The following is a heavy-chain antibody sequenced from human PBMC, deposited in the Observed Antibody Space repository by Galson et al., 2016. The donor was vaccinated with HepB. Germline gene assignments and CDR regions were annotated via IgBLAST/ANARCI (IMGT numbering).Heavy chain of an antibody. CDR1: GFTLSSYW. Sequence: SLRLSCAASGFTLSSYWMHWVRQAPGKGLEWVAVIWKDGTQKYYGESVKGRFTISRDNSNNTLYLQMNSLRGEDTAVYYCARSDTAMVADLDSWGQGTQVIVSS. V-gene: IGHV3-33*08. D-gene: IGHD5-18*01. J-gene: IGHJ4*02. CDR3: ARSDTAMVADLDS. CDR2: IWKDGTQK.